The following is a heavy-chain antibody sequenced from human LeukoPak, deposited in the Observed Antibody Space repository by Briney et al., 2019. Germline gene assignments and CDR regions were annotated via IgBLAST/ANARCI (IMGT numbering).Heavy chain of an antibody. D-gene: IGHD1/OR15-1a*01. Sequence: SGTLSLTCTVSGGSISSGSYYWSWIRQPAGKGLEWIGRIYTSGSTNYNPSLKSRVTISVDTSKNQFSLKLSSVTAADTAVYYCARETRIWFDPWGQGTLVTVSS. CDR2: IYTSGST. J-gene: IGHJ5*02. CDR1: GGSISSGSYY. CDR3: ARETRIWFDP. V-gene: IGHV4-61*02.